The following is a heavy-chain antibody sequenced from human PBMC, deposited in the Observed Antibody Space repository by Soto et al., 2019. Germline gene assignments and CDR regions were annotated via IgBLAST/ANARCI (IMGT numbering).Heavy chain of an antibody. CDR3: AMVDNYVTPTPQDV. CDR1: GHIFVNYG. V-gene: IGHV1-18*01. J-gene: IGHJ6*02. Sequence: ASVKVSCKASGHIFVNYGIAWVRQAPGQGLEWMGWISPYSGNTHYAGRVQGRLTMTTDTSTSTAYMDLGNLTSDDTAVYYCAMVDNYVTPTPQDVWGQGTTVTVSS. CDR2: ISPYSGNT. D-gene: IGHD3-16*01.